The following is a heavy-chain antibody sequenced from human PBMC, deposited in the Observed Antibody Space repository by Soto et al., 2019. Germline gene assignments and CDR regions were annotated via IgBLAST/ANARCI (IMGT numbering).Heavy chain of an antibody. J-gene: IGHJ3*02. V-gene: IGHV3-23*01. Sequence: GGSLRLSCAASGFTFSSYAMSWVRQAPGKGLEWVSAISGSGGSTYYADSVKGRFTISRDNSKNTLYLQMNSLRAEDTVVYYCAKRIVLVPAARPKAFDIWGQGTMVTVSS. CDR3: AKRIVLVPAARPKAFDI. CDR1: GFTFSSYA. D-gene: IGHD2-2*01. CDR2: ISGSGGST.